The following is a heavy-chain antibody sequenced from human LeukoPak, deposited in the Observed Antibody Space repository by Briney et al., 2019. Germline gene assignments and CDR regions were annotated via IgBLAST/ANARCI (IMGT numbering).Heavy chain of an antibody. CDR2: INAGNGAT. V-gene: IGHV1-3*01. J-gene: IGHJ4*02. Sequence: ASVKVSCKASGDTFTEYAMHWVRQAPGQRLEWMGWINAGNGATKYSQKFQGRFTITRDTSASTAYMALSSLTSEDTTICYCARGRWSSSGWYYFDYWGQGTQVTVSS. D-gene: IGHD6-19*01. CDR3: ARGRWSSSGWYYFDY. CDR1: GDTFTEYA.